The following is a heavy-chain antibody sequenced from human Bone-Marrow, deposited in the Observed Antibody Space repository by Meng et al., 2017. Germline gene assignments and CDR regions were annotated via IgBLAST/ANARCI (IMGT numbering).Heavy chain of an antibody. J-gene: IGHJ4*02. D-gene: IGHD6-13*01. CDR1: GFTFSDYY. CDR3: ARDRIAAAARYYFDY. Sequence: GESLKISCAASGFTFSDYYMGWIRQAPGKGLEWVSAISGSGGSTYYADSVKGRFTISRDNSKNTLYLQMNSLRAEDTAVYYCARDRIAAAARYYFDYWGQGTRVTGSS. V-gene: IGHV3-23*01. CDR2: ISGSGGST.